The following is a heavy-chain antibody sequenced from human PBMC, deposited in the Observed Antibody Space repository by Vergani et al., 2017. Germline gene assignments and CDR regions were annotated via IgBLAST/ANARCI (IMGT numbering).Heavy chain of an antibody. J-gene: IGHJ4*02. CDR3: ARGRIAAKYDSSGYYYEGNYFDY. V-gene: IGHV4-38-2*02. D-gene: IGHD3-22*01. Sequence: QVQLLESGPGLLKPSETLSLTCSVSGYSITSGYYWSWIRQPPGKGLEWIGEINHSGSTNYNPSLKSRVTISVDTSKNQFSLKLSSVTAADTAVYYCARGRIAAKYDSSGYYYEGNYFDYWGQGTLVTVSS. CDR2: INHSGST. CDR1: GYSITSGYY.